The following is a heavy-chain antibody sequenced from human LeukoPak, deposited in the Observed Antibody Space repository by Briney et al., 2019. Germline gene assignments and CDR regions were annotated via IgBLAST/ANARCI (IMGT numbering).Heavy chain of an antibody. CDR2: ISGSGGST. J-gene: IGHJ4*02. V-gene: IGHV3-23*01. D-gene: IGHD3-22*01. Sequence: GGSLRLSCAASGFTFSSYAMSWVRQAPGKGLEWVSAISGSGGSTYYADPVKGRFTISRDNSKNTLYLQMNSLRAEDTAVYYCAKLFNGYSNFDYWGQGTLVTVSS. CDR1: GFTFSSYA. CDR3: AKLFNGYSNFDY.